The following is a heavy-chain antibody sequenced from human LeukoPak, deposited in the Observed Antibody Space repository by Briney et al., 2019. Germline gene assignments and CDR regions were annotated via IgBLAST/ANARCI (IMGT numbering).Heavy chain of an antibody. J-gene: IGHJ4*01. Sequence: PSQTLSLTCTVSRGSISSGSYYWSWIRQPAGNGLEWIGRIYTSGSTNYNPSLKSRVTISVDTSKNQFSLKLTSVTAADTAVYYCARYYYDRSGTVFDYWGQGTLVTVSS. D-gene: IGHD3-22*01. CDR3: ARYYYDRSGTVFDY. CDR2: IYTSGST. CDR1: RGSISSGSYY. V-gene: IGHV4-61*02.